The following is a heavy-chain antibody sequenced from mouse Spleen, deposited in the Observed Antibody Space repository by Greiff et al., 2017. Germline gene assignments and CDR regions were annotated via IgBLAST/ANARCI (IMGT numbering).Heavy chain of an antibody. D-gene: IGHD2-12*01. J-gene: IGHJ4*01. CDR2: IDPSDSET. V-gene: IGHV1-52*01. CDR3: ARSDYSLGDY. CDR1: GYTFTSYW. Sequence: VKLMQPGAELVRPGSSVKLSCKASGYTFTSYWMHWVKQRPIQGLEWIGNIDPSDSETHYNQKFKDKATLTVDKSSSTAYMQLSSLTSEDSAVYYCARSDYSLGDYWGQGTSVTVSS.